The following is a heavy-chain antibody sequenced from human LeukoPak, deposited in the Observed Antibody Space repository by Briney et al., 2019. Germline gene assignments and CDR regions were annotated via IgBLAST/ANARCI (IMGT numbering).Heavy chain of an antibody. CDR1: GGSISSSSYY. CDR3: AREALVPGPYQLLPGARFDP. Sequence: SETLSLTCTVSGGSISSSSYYWGWIRQPPGKGLEWIGSIYYSGSTYYNPSLKSRVTISVDTSKNQFSLKLSSVTAADTAVYYCAREALVPGPYQLLPGARFDPWGQGTLVTVSS. V-gene: IGHV4-39*02. D-gene: IGHD2-2*01. J-gene: IGHJ5*02. CDR2: IYYSGST.